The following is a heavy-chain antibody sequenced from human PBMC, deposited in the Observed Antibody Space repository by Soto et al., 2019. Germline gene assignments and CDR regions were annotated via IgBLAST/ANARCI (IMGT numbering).Heavy chain of an antibody. D-gene: IGHD1-26*01. CDR3: TRDSYSGSYVH. V-gene: IGHV1-2*02. CDR1: GYTFTAYS. CDR2: INPKDGDT. J-gene: IGHJ4*02. Sequence: ASVKVSCKASGYTFTAYSIHWLRQAPGPGLEWMGWINPKDGDTNYAQKLQDRVTMTSDTSISTVSMDLSRLTSDDTAVYFCTRDSYSGSYVHWGQGTLVTVSS.